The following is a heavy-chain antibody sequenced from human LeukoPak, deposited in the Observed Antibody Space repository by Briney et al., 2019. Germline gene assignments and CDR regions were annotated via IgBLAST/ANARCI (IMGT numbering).Heavy chain of an antibody. D-gene: IGHD3-3*01. CDR1: GFSFSTYG. J-gene: IGHJ1*01. V-gene: IGHV3-33*05. Sequence: PGRSLRLSCAASGFSFSTYGMFWVRQAPGKGLEWVGVISHDGSNQYYADSVKGRFTISRDNSKNTLYLRMDSLRAEDTAVYYCAKGDFWNGLGEYFLYWGQGILVTVSS. CDR3: AKGDFWNGLGEYFLY. CDR2: ISHDGSNQ.